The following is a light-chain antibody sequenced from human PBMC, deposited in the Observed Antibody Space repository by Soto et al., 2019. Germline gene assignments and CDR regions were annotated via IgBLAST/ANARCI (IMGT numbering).Light chain of an antibody. Sequence: DIQMTQSPSTLSASVGDRVTITCRASQGIGRWLAWYQQKPGKAPKLLIYKASSLESGVPSLFSGSGSGTVFLLTSSSLLPDYVATYYRQLYSSYLTFGQGTKMEIK. CDR3: QLYSSYLT. V-gene: IGKV1-5*03. CDR1: QGIGRW. J-gene: IGKJ1*01. CDR2: KAS.